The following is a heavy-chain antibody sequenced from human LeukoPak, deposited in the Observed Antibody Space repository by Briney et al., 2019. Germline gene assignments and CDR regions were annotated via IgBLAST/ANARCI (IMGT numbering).Heavy chain of an antibody. CDR3: ARGWESGSSYNGFTP. J-gene: IGHJ5*02. Sequence: PSETLSLTCTVSGGSISSYYWSWIRQPPGKGLEWIGYIYYSGSTNYNPSLKSRVTISVDTSKNQFPLKLSSVTAADTAVYYCARGWESGSSYNGFTPWGREPWSPSPQ. CDR2: IYYSGST. V-gene: IGHV4-59*01. CDR1: GGSISSYY. D-gene: IGHD3-3*01.